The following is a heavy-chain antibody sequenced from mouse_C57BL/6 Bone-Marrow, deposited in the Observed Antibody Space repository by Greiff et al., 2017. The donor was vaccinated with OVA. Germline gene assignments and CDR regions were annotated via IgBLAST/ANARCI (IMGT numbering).Heavy chain of an antibody. CDR2: ISSGSSTI. CDR1: GFTFSDYG. V-gene: IGHV5-17*01. CDR3: ARPTTVVATGGLPDY. Sequence: EVMLVESGGGLVKPGGSLQLSCAASGFTFSDYGMHWVRQAPEKGLEWVAYISSGSSTIYYADTVKGRFTISRDNAKNTLFLQMTSLRSEDTAMYYCARPTTVVATGGLPDYWGQGTSVTVSS. J-gene: IGHJ4*01. D-gene: IGHD1-1*01.